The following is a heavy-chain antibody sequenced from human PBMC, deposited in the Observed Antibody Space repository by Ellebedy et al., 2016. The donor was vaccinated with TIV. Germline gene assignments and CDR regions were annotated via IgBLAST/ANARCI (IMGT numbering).Heavy chain of an antibody. CDR1: GFTFSNAW. Sequence: GESLKISXAASGFTFSNAWMSWVRQAPGKGLEWVGRIKSKTDGGTTDYAAPVKGRFTISRDDSKNTLYLQMNSLKTEDTAVYYCTTDPGRGGYWGQGTLVTVSS. CDR2: IKSKTDGGTT. J-gene: IGHJ4*02. D-gene: IGHD3-10*01. CDR3: TTDPGRGGY. V-gene: IGHV3-15*01.